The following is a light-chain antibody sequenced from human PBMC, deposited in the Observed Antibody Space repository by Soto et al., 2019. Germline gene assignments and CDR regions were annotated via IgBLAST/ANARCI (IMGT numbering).Light chain of an antibody. J-gene: IGKJ3*01. CDR1: QSISSY. Sequence: DIQMTQSPSSLSASGGDRVTITCRASQSISSYLNWYQQKPGKAPKLLIYAASSLQSGVPSRFSGSGSGTDFTLTISSLQPEDFATYYCQQSYSTPITFGPGTKVDIK. CDR2: AAS. V-gene: IGKV1-39*01. CDR3: QQSYSTPIT.